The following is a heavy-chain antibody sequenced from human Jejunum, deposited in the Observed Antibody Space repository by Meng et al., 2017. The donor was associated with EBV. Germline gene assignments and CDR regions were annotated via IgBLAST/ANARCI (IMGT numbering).Heavy chain of an antibody. Sequence: LVRPSSTLPLICTVAVGSFNSGNVYWSWIPQPPGKGLEWIVYIYYSGSTNYIPSLKSRVTISLDTSKNQFSLKLSSVTAADTAVYYCAGLRYSGYDRAFDYWGQGALVTVSS. CDR1: VGSFNSGNVY. CDR2: IYYSGST. CDR3: AGLRYSGYDRAFDY. D-gene: IGHD5-12*01. V-gene: IGHV4-61*01. J-gene: IGHJ4*02.